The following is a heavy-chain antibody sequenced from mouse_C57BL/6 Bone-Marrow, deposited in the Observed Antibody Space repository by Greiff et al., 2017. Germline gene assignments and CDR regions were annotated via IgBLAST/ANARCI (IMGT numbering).Heavy chain of an antibody. V-gene: IGHV1-15*01. CDR1: GYTFTDYE. CDR2: IDPETGGT. J-gene: IGHJ2*01. D-gene: IGHD2-3*01. Sequence: VHLVESGAELVRPGASVTLSCKASGYTFTDYEMHWVKQTPVHGLEWIGAIDPETGGTAYNQKFKGKAILTADKSSSTAYMELRSLTSEDSAVYYCTRVGYDGYYERDYWGQGTTLTVSS. CDR3: TRVGYDGYYERDY.